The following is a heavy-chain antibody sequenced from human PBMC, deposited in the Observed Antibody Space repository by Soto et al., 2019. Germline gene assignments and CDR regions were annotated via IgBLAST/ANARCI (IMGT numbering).Heavy chain of an antibody. CDR1: GGTFSSYA. D-gene: IGHD2-2*01. CDR2: IIPISDTT. J-gene: IGHJ6*02. Sequence: QVQLVQSGAEVKKPGSSVKVSCKASGGTFSSYAISWVRQAPGQGLEWMGGIIPISDTTNYAQKFQGRVTITADESKSTAYMELSSLRSEDTAVYYCARSQGSSTSLEIYYYYASGMDVWGQGTTVTVSS. V-gene: IGHV1-69*01. CDR3: ARSQGSSTSLEIYYYYASGMDV.